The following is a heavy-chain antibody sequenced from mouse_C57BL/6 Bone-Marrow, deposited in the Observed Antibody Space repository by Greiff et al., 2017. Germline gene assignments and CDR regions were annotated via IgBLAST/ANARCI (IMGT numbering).Heavy chain of an antibody. Sequence: QVQLKQSGPGLVQPSQSLSITCTVSGFSLTSYGVHWVRQSPGKGLEWLGVIWSGGSTDYNAAFISRLSISKDNSKSQVFFKMNSLQADDTAIYYCARPSMITTRGYYAMDYWGQGTSVTVSS. CDR1: GFSLTSYG. D-gene: IGHD2-4*01. J-gene: IGHJ4*01. CDR2: IWSGGST. V-gene: IGHV2-2*01. CDR3: ARPSMITTRGYYAMDY.